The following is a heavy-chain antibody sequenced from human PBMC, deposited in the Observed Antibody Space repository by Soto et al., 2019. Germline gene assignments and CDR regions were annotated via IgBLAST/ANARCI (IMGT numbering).Heavy chain of an antibody. J-gene: IGHJ4*02. V-gene: IGHV4-34*01. CDR1: GGSFSGYY. D-gene: IGHD2-15*01. Sequence: PSETLSLTCAVYGGSFSGYYWSWIRQPPGKGLEWIGEINHSGSTNYNPSLKSRVTISVDTSKNQFSLKLSSVTAADTAVYYCARPQDCSGGSCCSGGYDYWGQGTLVTVSS. CDR2: INHSGST. CDR3: ARPQDCSGGSCCSGGYDY.